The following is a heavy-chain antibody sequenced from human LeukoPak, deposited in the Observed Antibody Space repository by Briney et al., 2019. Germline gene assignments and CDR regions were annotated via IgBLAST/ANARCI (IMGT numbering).Heavy chain of an antibody. D-gene: IGHD6-19*01. Sequence: GRSLRLSCAASGFTFSSYGMHWVRQAPGKGLEWVAFIRYDGSNKYYADSVKGRFTISRDNSKNTLYLQMNSLRAEDTAVYYCAKDPTPYSSGWYGPDYWGQGTLVTVSS. CDR2: IRYDGSNK. CDR3: AKDPTPYSSGWYGPDY. V-gene: IGHV3-30*02. CDR1: GFTFSSYG. J-gene: IGHJ4*02.